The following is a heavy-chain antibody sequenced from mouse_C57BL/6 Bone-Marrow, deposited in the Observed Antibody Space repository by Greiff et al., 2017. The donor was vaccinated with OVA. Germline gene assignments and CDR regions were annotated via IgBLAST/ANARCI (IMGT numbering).Heavy chain of an antibody. D-gene: IGHD2-4*01. CDR3: AAYDYDLSMDY. CDR2: IYPGGGYT. Sequence: ESGAELVRPGTSVKMSCKASGYTFTNYWIGWAKPRPGHGLEWIGDIYPGGGYTNYNEKFKGKATLTADKSSSTAYMQFSSLTSEDSAIYYCAAYDYDLSMDYWGQGTSVTVSS. V-gene: IGHV1-63*01. CDR1: GYTFTNYW. J-gene: IGHJ4*01.